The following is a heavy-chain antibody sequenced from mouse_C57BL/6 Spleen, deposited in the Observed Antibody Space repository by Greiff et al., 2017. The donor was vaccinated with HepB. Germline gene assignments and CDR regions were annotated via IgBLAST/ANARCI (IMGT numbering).Heavy chain of an antibody. V-gene: IGHV5-16*01. Sequence: EVKLMESEGGLVQPGSSMKLSCTASGFTFSDYYMAWVRQVPEKGLEWVANINYDGSSTYYLDSLKSRFIISRDNAKNILYLQMSSLKSEDTATYYCARAIYYYVDYWGQGTTLTVSS. CDR3: ARAIYYYVDY. CDR1: GFTFSDYY. D-gene: IGHD1-1*01. CDR2: INYDGSST. J-gene: IGHJ2*01.